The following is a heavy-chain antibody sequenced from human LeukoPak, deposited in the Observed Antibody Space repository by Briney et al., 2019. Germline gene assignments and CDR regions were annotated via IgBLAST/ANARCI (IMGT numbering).Heavy chain of an antibody. Sequence: GGSLRPSCAASGFTFSSYSMSWVRQAPGKGLEWVSAISGGGGHTFYADSVKGRVTTSRDNSKNTLYLQMNNLRAEDTAVYYCAKRVAEESSSWYIDMWGQGTMVSVSS. CDR3: AKRVAEESSSWYIDM. J-gene: IGHJ3*02. D-gene: IGHD6-13*01. V-gene: IGHV3-23*01. CDR2: ISGGGGHT. CDR1: GFTFSSYS.